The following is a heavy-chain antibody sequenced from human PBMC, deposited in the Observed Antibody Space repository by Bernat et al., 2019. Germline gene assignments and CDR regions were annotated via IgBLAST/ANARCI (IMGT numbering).Heavy chain of an antibody. J-gene: IGHJ6*03. Sequence: QVQLVESGGAVVQPGRSLRLSCAASGFTFSSYGMHWVRQASGKGLEWVAVIWYDGSNKYYADSVKGRFTISRDNSKNTMYLQMNSLRAEDRAVYYCARDSRFSGVYYMDVWGKGTTVTVSS. V-gene: IGHV3-33*01. CDR2: IWYDGSNK. CDR3: ARDSRFSGVYYMDV. CDR1: GFTFSSYG. D-gene: IGHD3-3*01.